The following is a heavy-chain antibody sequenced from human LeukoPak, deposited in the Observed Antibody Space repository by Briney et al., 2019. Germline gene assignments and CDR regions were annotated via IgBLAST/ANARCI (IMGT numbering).Heavy chain of an antibody. Sequence: PTGGSLRLSCAASGFTFDDYAMHWVRQAPGKGLEWVSLISWDGGSTYYADSVKGRFTISRDNSKNSLYLQMNSLRAEDTALYYCAKGPYDGEYYMDVWGKGTTVTVSS. CDR3: AKGPYDGEYYMDV. V-gene: IGHV3-43D*03. CDR2: ISWDGGST. J-gene: IGHJ6*03. CDR1: GFTFDDYA. D-gene: IGHD3-10*01.